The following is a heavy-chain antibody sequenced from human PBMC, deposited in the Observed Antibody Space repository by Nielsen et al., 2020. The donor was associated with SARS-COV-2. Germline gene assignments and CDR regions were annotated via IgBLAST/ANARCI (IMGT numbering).Heavy chain of an antibody. CDR3: ARSKGMTTVVTPADY. V-gene: IGHV3-21*01. D-gene: IGHD4-23*01. CDR2: ISSSSSYI. Sequence: GGSLRLSCAASGFTFSSYSMNWVRQAPGKGLEWVSSISSSSSYIYYADSVKGRFTISRDNAKNSLYLQMNSLRAEDTAVYYCARSKGMTTVVTPADYWGQGTLVTVSS. J-gene: IGHJ4*02. CDR1: GFTFSSYS.